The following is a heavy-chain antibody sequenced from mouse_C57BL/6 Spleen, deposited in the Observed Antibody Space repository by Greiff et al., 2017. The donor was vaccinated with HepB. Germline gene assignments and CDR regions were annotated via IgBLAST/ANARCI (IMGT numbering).Heavy chain of an antibody. CDR1: GFSLTSYG. Sequence: QVQLQQSGPGLVQPSQSLSITCTVSGFSLTSYGVHWVRQSPGKGLEWLGVIWRGGSTDYNAAFMSRLSITKDNSKSQVFFKMNSLQADDTAIYYCAKERVLYGSYWYFDVWGTGTTVTVSS. CDR3: AKERVLYGSYWYFDV. J-gene: IGHJ1*03. V-gene: IGHV2-5*01. CDR2: IWRGGST. D-gene: IGHD2-1*01.